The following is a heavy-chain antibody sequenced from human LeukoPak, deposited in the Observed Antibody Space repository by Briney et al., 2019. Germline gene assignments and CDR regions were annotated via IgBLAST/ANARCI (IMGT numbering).Heavy chain of an antibody. Sequence: GGSLRLSCAASGFTFRNYGMHWVRQAPGKGLEWVAVIWYDGSNKYYADSVKGRFTISRDNSKNTLFLQMDGLRAEDTAVYYCARGGDGYNLDYWGQGTLVTVSS. D-gene: IGHD5-24*01. V-gene: IGHV3-33*01. CDR3: ARGGDGYNLDY. CDR1: GFTFRNYG. CDR2: IWYDGSNK. J-gene: IGHJ4*02.